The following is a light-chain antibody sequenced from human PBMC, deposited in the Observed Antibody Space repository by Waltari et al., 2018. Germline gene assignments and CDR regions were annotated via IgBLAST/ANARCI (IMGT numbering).Light chain of an antibody. CDR1: HSINTN. Sequence: MTQSPDTLSASPGERITLFCRASHSINTNLAWYQRNPGQAHRLLISEASTRAAGVPARFSGSGSGTEFTRTISSLQSEDFAVYDCQQYNNWPPAFGQGTKVESK. V-gene: IGKV3-15*01. J-gene: IGKJ1*01. CDR3: QQYNNWPPA. CDR2: EAS.